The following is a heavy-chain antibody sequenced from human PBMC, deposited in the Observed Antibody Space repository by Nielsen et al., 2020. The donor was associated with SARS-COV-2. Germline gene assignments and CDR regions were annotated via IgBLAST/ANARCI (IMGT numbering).Heavy chain of an antibody. Sequence: GESLKISCAASGFTFSSYWMHWVRQAPGKGLVWVSRINSDGSSTSYADSVKGRFTISRDNAKNTLYLQMNSLRAEDTAVYYCASLGGSSWYFDYWGQGTLVTVSS. D-gene: IGHD6-13*01. CDR2: INSDGSST. J-gene: IGHJ4*02. CDR3: ASLGGSSWYFDY. CDR1: GFTFSSYW. V-gene: IGHV3-74*01.